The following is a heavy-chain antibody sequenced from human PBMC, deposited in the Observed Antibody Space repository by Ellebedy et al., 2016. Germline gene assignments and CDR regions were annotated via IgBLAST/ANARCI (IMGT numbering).Heavy chain of an antibody. D-gene: IGHD5-24*01. J-gene: IGHJ6*02. CDR2: LSYDGSHK. V-gene: IGHV3-30*03. CDR3: ARDLSMAALD. CDR1: GFTFSNYG. Sequence: GESLKISXTASGFTFSNYGMHWVRQAPGKGLEWVAVLSYDGSHKYYADSVQGRFTISRDISQNTLFLQMNSLRTEDTALYYCARDLSMAALDWGQGTTVTVSS.